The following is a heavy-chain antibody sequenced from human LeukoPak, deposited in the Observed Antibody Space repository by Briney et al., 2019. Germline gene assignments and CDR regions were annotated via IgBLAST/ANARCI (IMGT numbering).Heavy chain of an antibody. CDR1: GGSISSSSYY. CDR3: ARHYDSSGFVGWFDP. V-gene: IGHV4-39*01. D-gene: IGHD3-22*01. J-gene: IGHJ5*02. Sequence: SETLSLTCTVSGGSISSSSYYWGWIRQPPGKGLEWIGSIYYSGSTYYNPSLKSRVTISVDTSKNQFSLKLSSVTAADTAVYYCARHYDSSGFVGWFDPWGQGTLVTVSS. CDR2: IYYSGST.